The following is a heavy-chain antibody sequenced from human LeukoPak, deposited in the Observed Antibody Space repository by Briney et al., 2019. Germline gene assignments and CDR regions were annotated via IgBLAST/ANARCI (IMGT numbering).Heavy chain of an antibody. CDR1: GGSISISSYY. J-gene: IGHJ6*03. CDR2: IYYSGST. V-gene: IGHV4-39*01. CDR3: SRLWFRGLFYYYYMDV. D-gene: IGHD3-10*01. Sequence: PETLSLTRTASGGSISISSYYSGWIRQPPGKGLEWIGFIYYSGSTYYNQSLKSRGTISVDTSKDQFPLKLSSVTAADTAVYYCSRLWFRGLFYYYYMDVWGKGTTVTVSS.